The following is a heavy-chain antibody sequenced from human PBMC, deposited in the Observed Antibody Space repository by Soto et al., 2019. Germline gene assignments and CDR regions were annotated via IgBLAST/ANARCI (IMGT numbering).Heavy chain of an antibody. CDR1: GFTFITYA. D-gene: IGHD6-6*01. V-gene: IGHV3-48*02. CDR3: ARDVLYSRSSFQFDS. CDR2: ISSSSGTI. J-gene: IGHJ4*02. Sequence: PGGSLRLSCAASGFTFITYAMNWVRQAPGKGLEWVSYISSSSGTIYYADSVKGRFTVSRDNAKNSLYLQMNSLRDEDTALYYCARDVLYSRSSFQFDSWGQGTLVTVSS.